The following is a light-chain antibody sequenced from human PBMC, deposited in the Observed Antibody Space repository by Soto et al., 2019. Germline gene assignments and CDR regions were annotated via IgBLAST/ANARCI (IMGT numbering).Light chain of an antibody. CDR3: QQSYSSSTIT. V-gene: IGKV1-39*01. J-gene: IGKJ5*01. CDR1: QSISSY. CDR2: AAS. Sequence: DIHMTQSPSSLSASVGDRVTITCRASQSISSYLNWYQQKPGKAHKLLISAASRLQSGVPPRFSGSGSGTDFTLTINSLRPEDFASYYCQQSYSSSTITFGPGTRLEIK.